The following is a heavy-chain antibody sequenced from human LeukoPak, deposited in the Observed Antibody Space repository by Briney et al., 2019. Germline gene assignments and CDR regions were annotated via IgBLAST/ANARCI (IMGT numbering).Heavy chain of an antibody. CDR1: GFTFSAFG. CDR2: IPYDGSDK. Sequence: PGGSLRLSCAASGFTFSAFGMHWVRQAPGKGLEWVTFIPYDGSDKYYADSVKGRFTISRDNSKNTLYLQMNSLRAEDTAVYYCAKDRDSSGYLTLDYWGQGALVTVSS. CDR3: AKDRDSSGYLTLDY. V-gene: IGHV3-30*02. D-gene: IGHD3-22*01. J-gene: IGHJ4*02.